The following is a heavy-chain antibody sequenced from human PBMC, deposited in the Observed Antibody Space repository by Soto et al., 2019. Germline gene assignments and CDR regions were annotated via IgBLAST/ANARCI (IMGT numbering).Heavy chain of an antibody. CDR3: GRVYNPVDS. V-gene: IGHV4-39*01. D-gene: IGHD1-1*01. J-gene: IGHJ4*02. CDR1: DGSISSSRSY. CDR2: IYYSGST. Sequence: SEPRSVNCTVGDGSISSSRSYRGWIRQPPGKGLEWIGSIYYSGSTYYNPSLKSRVTISVDTSKNQFSLKLSSVTAADTAVYYCGRVYNPVDSWGQGTLVTVPS.